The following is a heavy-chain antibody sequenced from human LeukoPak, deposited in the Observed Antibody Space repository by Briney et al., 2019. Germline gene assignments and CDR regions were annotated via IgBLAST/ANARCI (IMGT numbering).Heavy chain of an antibody. CDR2: IYYSGST. CDR3: ARGHGQWLSPGYYFDY. J-gene: IGHJ4*02. CDR1: GGSISSYY. D-gene: IGHD6-19*01. V-gene: IGHV4-59*01. Sequence: SETLSLTCTVSGGSISSYYWSWIRQPPGKGLEWIWYIYYSGSTNYNPSLKSRVTISVDTSKNQFSLKLSSVTAADTAVYYCARGHGQWLSPGYYFDYWGQGTLVTVSS.